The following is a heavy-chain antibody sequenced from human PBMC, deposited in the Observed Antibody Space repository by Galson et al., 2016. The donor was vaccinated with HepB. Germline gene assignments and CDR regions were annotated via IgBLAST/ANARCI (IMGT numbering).Heavy chain of an antibody. CDR2: ISWDGGSA. CDR3: ARGGYDDYEIDY. D-gene: IGHD5-12*01. J-gene: IGHJ4*02. CDR1: GFTFDDYT. V-gene: IGHV3-43*01. Sequence: SLRLSCAASGFTFDDYTMHWVRQAPGKGLEWVSLISWDGGSAYYADSVKGRLTISRDNSKNSLYLQTNSLRAEDTAVYYCARGGYDDYEIDYWGQGTLVSVPS.